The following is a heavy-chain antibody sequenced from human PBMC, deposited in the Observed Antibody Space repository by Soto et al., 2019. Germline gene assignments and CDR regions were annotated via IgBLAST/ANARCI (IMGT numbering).Heavy chain of an antibody. CDR3: ARDRFPTCTNGVCPSYYYGMDV. CDR1: GGTFSSYA. CDR2: IIPIFGTA. Sequence: ASVKVSCKASGGTFSSYAISWVRQAPGQGLEWMGGIIPIFGTANYAQKFQGRVTITADESTSTAYMELSSLRSEDTAVYYCARDRFPTCTNGVCPSYYYGMDVWGQGTTVTVSS. D-gene: IGHD2-8*01. V-gene: IGHV1-69*13. J-gene: IGHJ6*02.